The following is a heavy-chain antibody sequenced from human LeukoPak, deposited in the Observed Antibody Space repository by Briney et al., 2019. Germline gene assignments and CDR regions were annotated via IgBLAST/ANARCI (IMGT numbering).Heavy chain of an antibody. Sequence: GASVKVSCKASGYDFKNYGIMWGRQAPGQGLEWMGCISGFSGDTKFGPKFQGRVTLTADTSTATAYMEVRSLRSDDTATYYCARYKDRYSSPSNFEFWGQGTQVTVSS. CDR1: GYDFKNYG. V-gene: IGHV1-18*01. D-gene: IGHD6-6*01. J-gene: IGHJ4*02. CDR2: ISGFSGDT. CDR3: ARYKDRYSSPSNFEF.